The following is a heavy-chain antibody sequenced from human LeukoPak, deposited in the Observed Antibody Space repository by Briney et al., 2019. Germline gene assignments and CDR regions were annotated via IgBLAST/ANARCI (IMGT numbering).Heavy chain of an antibody. J-gene: IGHJ1*01. V-gene: IGHV3-21*01. CDR2: ISSSSYI. CDR1: GFTFSSYS. D-gene: IGHD1-26*01. Sequence: GGSLRLSCAASGFTFSSYSMNWVRQAPGKGLEWVSSISSSSYIYYADSVKGRFTISRDNAKNSLYLQMNSLRAEDTAVYYCARDPSIVVGRAEYFQHWGQGTLVTVSS. CDR3: ARDPSIVVGRAEYFQH.